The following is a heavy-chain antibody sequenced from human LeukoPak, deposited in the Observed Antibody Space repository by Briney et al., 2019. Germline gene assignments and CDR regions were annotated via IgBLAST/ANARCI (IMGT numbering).Heavy chain of an antibody. CDR1: GFTLSSYW. CDR2: IRRDGSEK. D-gene: IGHD1-26*01. CDR3: VRDDGATKPC. V-gene: IGHV3-7*01. Sequence: GGSLRLSCAASGFTLSSYWMSWVRQAPGKGLEWVANIRRDGSEKYYVDSVKGRFTISRDNAKNSLYLQMNSLRVEDTAVYYCVRDDGATKPCWGQGTLVTVSS. J-gene: IGHJ4*02.